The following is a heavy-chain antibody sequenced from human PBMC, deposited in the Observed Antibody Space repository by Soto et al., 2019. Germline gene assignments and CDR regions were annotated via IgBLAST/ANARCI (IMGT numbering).Heavy chain of an antibody. CDR2: ISAHNGDT. J-gene: IGHJ4*02. D-gene: IGHD3-22*01. V-gene: IGHV1-18*04. CDR3: ATEPIYYNDGSGYYPLGH. Sequence: QVQLAQSGAEVKKPGASVKVSCKASGYTFATYGFSWVRQAPGQGLECVGWISAHNGDTHYSQKFQGRVTLTTDTSTNTAYLELRSLTSDDTAVYFCATEPIYYNDGSGYYPLGHWGQGTLVTVSS. CDR1: GYTFATYG.